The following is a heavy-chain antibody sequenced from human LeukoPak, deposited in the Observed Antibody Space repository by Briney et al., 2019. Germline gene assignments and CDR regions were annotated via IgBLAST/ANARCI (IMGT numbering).Heavy chain of an antibody. D-gene: IGHD3-22*01. V-gene: IGHV3-11*01. CDR1: GFTFSDYY. CDR2: ISSSGSTI. J-gene: IGHJ4*02. Sequence: GGSLRLSCAASGFTFSDYYMSWIRQAPGKGLEWVSYISSSGSTIYYADSVKGRFTISRDNAKNSLYLQMNSLRAEDTAVYYCARDRKNYYDSSGYSHWGQGTWSPSPQ. CDR3: ARDRKNYYDSSGYSH.